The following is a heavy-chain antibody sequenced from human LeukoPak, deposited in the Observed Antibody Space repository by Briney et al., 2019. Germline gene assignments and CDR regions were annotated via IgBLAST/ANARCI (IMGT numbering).Heavy chain of an antibody. V-gene: IGHV5-51*01. CDR1: GYSFSSYW. CDR3: ARIYYDRSGYFDY. Sequence: GESLKISCKGSGYSFSSYWIGWVRQMPGKGLEWMGIIYPGDSDTRYSPSFQGQVTISADKSINTAYLQWSSLKASDTAMYYCARIYYDRSGYFDYWGQGTLVTVSS. D-gene: IGHD3-22*01. J-gene: IGHJ4*02. CDR2: IYPGDSDT.